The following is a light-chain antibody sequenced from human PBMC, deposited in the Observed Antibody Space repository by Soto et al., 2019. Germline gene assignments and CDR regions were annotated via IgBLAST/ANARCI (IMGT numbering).Light chain of an antibody. V-gene: IGKV1-9*01. CDR2: AAS. CDR3: QKYNSAPRT. CDR1: QGISSY. J-gene: IGKJ1*01. Sequence: DIQLTQSPSFLSASVGDRVTITCRASQGISSYLAWYQQKPGKAPKLLIYAASTLQSGVPSRFSGRLSGTEFTLTISRLQPEDVATYYCQKYNSAPRTFGQGTKVEIK.